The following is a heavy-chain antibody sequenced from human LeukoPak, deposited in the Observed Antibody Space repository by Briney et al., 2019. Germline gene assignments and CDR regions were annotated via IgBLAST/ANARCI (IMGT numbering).Heavy chain of an antibody. J-gene: IGHJ4*02. CDR3: ARATYGNYYGSGSFDY. D-gene: IGHD3-10*01. CDR2: IKQDGSEK. Sequence: GGSLRLSCAASGFTFSSYWMSWVRQAPGKGLEWVANIKQDGSEKYYVDSVKGRFTISRDNAKNSLYLQMNSLRAEDTAVYYCARATYGNYYGSGSFDYWGQGTLVTVSS. CDR1: GFTFSSYW. V-gene: IGHV3-7*01.